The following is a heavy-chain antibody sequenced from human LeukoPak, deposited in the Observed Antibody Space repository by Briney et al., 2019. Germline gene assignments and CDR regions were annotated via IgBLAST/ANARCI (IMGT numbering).Heavy chain of an antibody. CDR1: GYTFTGYY. D-gene: IGHD4-17*01. J-gene: IGHJ6*03. CDR2: INPNSGGT. CDR3: ARDGTTTHEDYYYYYMDV. V-gene: IGHV1-2*02. Sequence: ASVKVSCKASGYTFTGYYMHWVRQAPGQGLEWMGWINPNSGGTNYAQKFQGRVTMTRDTSISTAYMELSSLRSEDTAVYYCARDGTTTHEDYYYYYMDVWGKGTTVTISS.